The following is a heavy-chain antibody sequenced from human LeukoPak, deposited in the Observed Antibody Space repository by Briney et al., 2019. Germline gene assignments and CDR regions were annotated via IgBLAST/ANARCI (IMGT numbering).Heavy chain of an antibody. CDR1: GFTFSSYE. CDR2: ISSSGSTI. J-gene: IGHJ4*02. V-gene: IGHV3-48*03. Sequence: GGSLRLSCAASGFTFSSYEMNWVRQAPGKGLEWVSYISSSGSTIYYADSVKGRFTISRDNAKNSLYLQTNSLRAEDTAVYYCAKVLYGSGSYYMNYWGQGTLVTVSS. D-gene: IGHD3-10*01. CDR3: AKVLYGSGSYYMNY.